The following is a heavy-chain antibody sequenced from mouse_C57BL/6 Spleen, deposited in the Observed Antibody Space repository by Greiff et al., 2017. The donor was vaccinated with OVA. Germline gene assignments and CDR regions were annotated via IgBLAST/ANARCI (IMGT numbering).Heavy chain of an antibody. J-gene: IGHJ1*03. CDR2: ILTGSGST. CDR3: ARGDLGTVVGARYFDV. V-gene: IGHV1-9*01. D-gene: IGHD1-1*01. Sequence: VQLQQSGAELMKPGASVKLSCKATGYTFTGYWIAWVKQRPGHGLEWIGEILTGSGSTNYNEKFKGKATFTADTSSNTAYMQLSSLTTEDSAIYYCARGDLGTVVGARYFDVWGTGTTVTVSS. CDR1: GYTFTGYW.